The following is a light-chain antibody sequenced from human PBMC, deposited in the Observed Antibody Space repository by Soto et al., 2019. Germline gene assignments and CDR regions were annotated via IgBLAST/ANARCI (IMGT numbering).Light chain of an antibody. Sequence: QSVLTQPASVSGSPGQSSTISCTGTSSDVGGYNYVSWYQQYPGKAPKLMIYDVSDRPSGVSNRFSGSKSGNTASLTISGLQAEDEADYYCSSYTSSSTYVFGTGTKLTVL. CDR2: DVS. CDR3: SSYTSSSTYV. J-gene: IGLJ1*01. CDR1: SSDVGGYNY. V-gene: IGLV2-14*01.